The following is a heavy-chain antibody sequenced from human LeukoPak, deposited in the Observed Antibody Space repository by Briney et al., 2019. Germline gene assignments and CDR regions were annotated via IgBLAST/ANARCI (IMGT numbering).Heavy chain of an antibody. V-gene: IGHV1-18*01. CDR2: ISGYNGNT. Sequence: GASVKVSCKASGYTFTSYGISWVRQAPGKGLEWMGWISGYNGNTNYAQNLQGRVTMTTDTSTSTAYMELRSLRSDDTAVYYCARGSPRGSYYYGSGETYYFDYWGQGTLVTVSS. D-gene: IGHD3-10*01. CDR3: ARGSPRGSYYYGSGETYYFDY. J-gene: IGHJ4*02. CDR1: GYTFTSYG.